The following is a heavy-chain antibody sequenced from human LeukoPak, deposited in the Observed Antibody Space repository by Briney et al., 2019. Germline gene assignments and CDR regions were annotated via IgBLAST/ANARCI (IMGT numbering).Heavy chain of an antibody. CDR3: TRVYSSSSLFDY. CDR1: GFTFSGSA. D-gene: IGHD6-6*01. J-gene: IGHJ4*02. CDR2: IRSRADNYAT. V-gene: IGHV3-73*01. Sequence: PGGSLRLSCAASGFTFSGSAMHWVRQASGKGLEWVGRIRSRADNYATAYAASVRGRFTISRDDSKNTAYLQMNSLQSEDTAVYYCTRVYSSSSLFDYWGQGTLVTVSS.